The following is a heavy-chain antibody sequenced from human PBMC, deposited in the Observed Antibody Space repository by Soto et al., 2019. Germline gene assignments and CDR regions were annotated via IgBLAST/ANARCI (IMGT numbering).Heavy chain of an antibody. J-gene: IGHJ3*02. CDR2: IYYSGST. CDR1: GGSISSSSYY. V-gene: IGHV4-39*01. D-gene: IGHD3-22*01. CDR3: ARHFNHYYDSSGYYRTNDAFDI. Sequence: SETLSLTCTVSGGSISSSSYYWGWIRQPPGKGLEWIGSIYYSGSTYYNPSLKSRVTISVDTSKNQFSLKLSSVTAADTAVYYCARHFNHYYDSSGYYRTNDAFDIWGQGTMVTVSS.